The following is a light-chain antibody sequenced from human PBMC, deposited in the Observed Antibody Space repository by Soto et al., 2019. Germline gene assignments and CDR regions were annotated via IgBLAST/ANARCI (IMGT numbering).Light chain of an antibody. CDR3: QSYDSSLSAVV. V-gene: IGLV1-40*01. CDR2: GNN. CDR1: ISNVGAGYD. J-gene: IGLJ3*02. Sequence: QSVLTQPPSVSGAPGQRVTISCIGSISNVGAGYDVHWYQQLPGAAPKLLISGNNNRPSGVPDRFSGSKSGTSASLAIAGLQAEHEADYYCQSYDSSLSAVVFGGGTKLTVL.